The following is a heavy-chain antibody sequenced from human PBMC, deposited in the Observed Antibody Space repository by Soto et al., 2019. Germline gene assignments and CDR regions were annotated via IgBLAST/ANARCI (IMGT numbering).Heavy chain of an antibody. CDR1: GGSISSSNW. CDR3: ARDRVWGDILTGLENYYYYGMDV. Sequence: SETLSLTCAVSGGSISSSNWWSWVRQPQGKGLEWIGEIYHSGSTNYNPSLKSRVTISVDKSKNQFSLKLSSVTAADTAVYYCARDRVWGDILTGLENYYYYGMDVWGQGTTVTVSS. D-gene: IGHD3-9*01. V-gene: IGHV4-4*02. J-gene: IGHJ6*02. CDR2: IYHSGST.